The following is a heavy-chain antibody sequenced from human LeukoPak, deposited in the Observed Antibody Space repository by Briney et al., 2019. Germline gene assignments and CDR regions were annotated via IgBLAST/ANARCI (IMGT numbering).Heavy chain of an antibody. D-gene: IGHD2-8*01. CDR3: AKDVGYCTSGVCLVNRLDP. J-gene: IGHJ5*02. Sequence: GGSLRLSCTASGFTFSSYGMSWVRQAPGKGLEWVAIISDDGTAMFYTDSVKGRFTISRDNSKNTVFLQMNSLRVEDTALYYCAKDVGYCTSGVCLVNRLDPWGQGTLVTVSS. CDR1: GFTFSSYG. V-gene: IGHV3-30*18. CDR2: ISDDGTAM.